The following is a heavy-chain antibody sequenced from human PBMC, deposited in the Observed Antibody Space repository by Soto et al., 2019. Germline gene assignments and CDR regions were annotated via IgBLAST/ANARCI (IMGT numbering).Heavy chain of an antibody. CDR1: GGDFLSYT. CDR3: AKMWFGELWHGMED. D-gene: IGHD3-10*01. J-gene: IGHJ6*02. CDR2: IIPILDVA. Sequence: QLVQSGAEVKRPGSSVKVSCKASGGDFLSYTISWVRQVPGQGPEWMGTIIPILDVAKNAQKFQGRVAITADKATSTVYMELRSLRSDDTAVYYCAKMWFGELWHGMEDWGQGTKITVSS. V-gene: IGHV1-69*02.